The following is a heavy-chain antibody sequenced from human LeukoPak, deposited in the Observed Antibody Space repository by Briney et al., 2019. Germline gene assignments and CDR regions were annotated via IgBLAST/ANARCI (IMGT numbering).Heavy chain of an antibody. CDR3: ARAGGYNSPLVY. Sequence: SETLSLTCAVYGGSFSGYYWSWIRQPPGKGLEWIGEINHSGSTNYNPSLKSRVTISVDTSKNQFSLKLSSVTAADTAVYYCARAGGYNSPLVYWGQGTLVTVSS. J-gene: IGHJ4*02. CDR1: GGSFSGYY. D-gene: IGHD5-24*01. CDR2: INHSGST. V-gene: IGHV4-34*01.